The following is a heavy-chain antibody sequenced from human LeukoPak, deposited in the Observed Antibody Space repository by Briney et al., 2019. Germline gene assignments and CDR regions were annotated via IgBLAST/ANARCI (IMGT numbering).Heavy chain of an antibody. CDR2: ISAYNGNT. D-gene: IGHD3-22*01. V-gene: IGHV1-18*01. Sequence: ASVKVSCKASGYTFTSYGISWVRQAPGQGLEWMGWISAYNGNTNYAQKLQGRVTMTTDTSTSTAYMELRSLRSDDTAVYYCAREVEGYYDSSGYYRTPEFRALDYWGQGTLVTVSS. CDR3: AREVEGYYDSSGYYRTPEFRALDY. J-gene: IGHJ4*02. CDR1: GYTFTSYG.